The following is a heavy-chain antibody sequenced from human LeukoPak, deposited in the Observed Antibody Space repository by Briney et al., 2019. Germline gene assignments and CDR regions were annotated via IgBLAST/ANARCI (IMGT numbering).Heavy chain of an antibody. J-gene: IGHJ3*01. D-gene: IGHD6-13*01. CDR1: GYSFTNYW. CDR2: IYPGDSNT. CDR3: ARRGVREAVDGNDAFDR. V-gene: IGHV5-51*01. Sequence: KCGESLKISCKASGYSFTNYWIGWVRQMPGKGLEWTGNIYPGDSNTRNNPSFQGQVPMSVNKSLNIAYLQWNSLKASDTAMYYCARRGVREAVDGNDAFDRWGQATMVTVSS.